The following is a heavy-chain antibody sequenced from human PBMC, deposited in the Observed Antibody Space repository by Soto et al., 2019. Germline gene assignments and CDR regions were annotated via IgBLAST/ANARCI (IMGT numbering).Heavy chain of an antibody. CDR3: ARDDSKPGLRY. Sequence: QVQLQESGPGLVKPSETLSLTCTVSGGSISSYYWSWIRQPPGKGLEWIGYIYYSGSTNYNPSLKSRVTISVDTSKNQCSLKLSSVTAADTAVYYCARDDSKPGLRYWGQGTLVTVSS. D-gene: IGHD6-13*01. CDR1: GGSISSYY. V-gene: IGHV4-59*01. CDR2: IYYSGST. J-gene: IGHJ4*02.